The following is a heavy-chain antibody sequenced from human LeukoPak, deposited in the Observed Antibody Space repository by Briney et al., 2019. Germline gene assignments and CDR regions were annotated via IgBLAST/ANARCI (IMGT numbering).Heavy chain of an antibody. J-gene: IGHJ4*02. CDR2: IIPIFGTA. CDR1: GGTFSSYA. D-gene: IGHD3-10*01. Sequence: GASVKVSCKASGGTFSSYAISWVRQAPGQGLEWVGGIIPIFGTANYAQKFQGRVTITADESTSTAYMELSSLRSEDTAVYYCAKGLGEWDSETYYTFDYWGQGTLVTVSS. CDR3: AKGLGEWDSETYYTFDY. V-gene: IGHV1-69*13.